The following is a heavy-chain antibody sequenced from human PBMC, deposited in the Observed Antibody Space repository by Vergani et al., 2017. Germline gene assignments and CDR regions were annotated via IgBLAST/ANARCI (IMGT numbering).Heavy chain of an antibody. CDR3: SRGPPLTGFFDY. Sequence: QVQLVQSGAEVKKPGASVKVSCKASGYTFTSSDINWVRQATGQGLEWMGWMNSDSGITGYAQKFQGRVTFTWNTPISTAYMELSSLRSQDTAVYYCSRGPPLTGFFDYWGQGTLVTVSS. V-gene: IGHV1-8*01. CDR1: GYTFTSSD. J-gene: IGHJ4*02. CDR2: MNSDSGIT. D-gene: IGHD3-9*01.